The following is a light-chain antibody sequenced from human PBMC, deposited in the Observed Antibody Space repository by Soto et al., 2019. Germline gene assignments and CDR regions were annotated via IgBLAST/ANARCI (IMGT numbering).Light chain of an antibody. CDR3: QQYDDSARYI. V-gene: IGKV3-20*01. Sequence: EIVLTQSPGNLSLSPWERATLSCRASQNINTRYSAWYQQKRGQPPSLLIFAPSTRASGIPDRFSGSGSGRDFTLTISGLEPEDSAVYCCQQYDDSARYIFGQGTSLDIK. CDR1: QNINTRY. J-gene: IGKJ2*01. CDR2: APS.